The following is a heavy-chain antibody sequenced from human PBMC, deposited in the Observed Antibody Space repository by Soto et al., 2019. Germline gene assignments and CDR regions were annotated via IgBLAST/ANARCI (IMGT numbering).Heavy chain of an antibody. CDR1: GFTFGDYA. V-gene: IGHV3-49*03. CDR3: SRERCFGTSCYVGGFDY. Sequence: EVQLVESGGGLVQPGRSLRLSCTTSGFTFGDYAMSWFRQAPGKGLEWVGLIRNNAFRGTTEYAASVKGRFTISTDDSKTIAYLQMNSLKTEDTAMYYCSRERCFGTSCYVGGFDYWGQGTLVTVSS. J-gene: IGHJ4*02. D-gene: IGHD2-2*01. CDR2: IRNNAFRGTT.